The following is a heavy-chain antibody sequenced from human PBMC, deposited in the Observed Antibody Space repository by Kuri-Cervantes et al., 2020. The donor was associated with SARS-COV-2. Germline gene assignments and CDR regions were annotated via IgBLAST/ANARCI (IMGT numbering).Heavy chain of an antibody. CDR3: AGEQWLGPFDY. D-gene: IGHD6-19*01. CDR1: GGSISSGGYY. V-gene: IGHV4-61*08. CDR2: IYYSGST. J-gene: IGHJ4*02. Sequence: SETLSLTCTVSGGSISSGGYYWSWIRQHPGKGLEWIGYIYYSGSTNYNPSLKSRVTISVDTSKNQFSLKLSSVTAADTAVYYCAGEQWLGPFDYWGQGTLVTVSS.